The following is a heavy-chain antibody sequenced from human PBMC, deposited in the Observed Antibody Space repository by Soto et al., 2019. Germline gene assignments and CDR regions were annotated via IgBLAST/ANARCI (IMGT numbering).Heavy chain of an antibody. CDR1: GFSLSNARMG. V-gene: IGHV2-26*01. CDR3: ARYLGYCGITSCYVLSYYFDY. CDR2: IFSNDEK. Sequence: GTGPTLVNPKETLTKTCTVSGFSLSNARMGVSWIRQPPGKALEWLAHIFSNDEKSYSTSLKSRLTISKDTSKSQVVLTMTNRAPVATATYSCARYLGYCGITSCYVLSYYFDYWGKGTLAPVSS. D-gene: IGHD2-2*01. J-gene: IGHJ4*02.